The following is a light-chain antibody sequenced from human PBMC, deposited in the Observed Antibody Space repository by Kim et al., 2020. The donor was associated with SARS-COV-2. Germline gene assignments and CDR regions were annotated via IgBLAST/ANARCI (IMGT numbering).Light chain of an antibody. CDR2: RND. V-gene: IGLV1-47*01. CDR3: AAWDASLSEGL. CDR1: SSNIGNTY. J-gene: IGLJ3*02. Sequence: QSVLTQPPSASGTPGQRVTISCSGSSSNIGNTYVYWYQQLPGTAPKLLIYRNDQRPSGVPDRFSGSKSGTSASLAISGLRSEDEANYYCAAWDASLSEGLFGGGTQLTVL.